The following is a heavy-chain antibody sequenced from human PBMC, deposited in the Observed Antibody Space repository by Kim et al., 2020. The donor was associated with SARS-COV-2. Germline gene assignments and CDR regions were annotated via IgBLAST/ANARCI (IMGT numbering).Heavy chain of an antibody. CDR2: IYYSGST. V-gene: IGHV4-59*01. Sequence: SETLSLTCTVSGGSISGYYWSWIRQSPGKGLEWIGNIYYSGSTKYKPSLKSRVTISVDTSKNQFSLKLSSVTAADTAVYYCARETIVYRRFDPWGQGTLV. CDR3: ARETIVYRRFDP. CDR1: GGSISGYY. D-gene: IGHD4-4*01. J-gene: IGHJ5*02.